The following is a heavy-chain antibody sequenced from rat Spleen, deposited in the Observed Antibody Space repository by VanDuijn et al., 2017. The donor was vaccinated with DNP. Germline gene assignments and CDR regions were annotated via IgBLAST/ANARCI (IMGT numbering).Heavy chain of an antibody. CDR3: ASWAPIAPLSTSNY. CDR2: IIYDGSKT. CDR1: GFTFSDHN. J-gene: IGHJ2*01. V-gene: IGHV5S10*01. D-gene: IGHD1-2*01. Sequence: EVQLVESGGGLVRPGRSLKLSCAASGFTFSDHNMAWVRQAPKKGLEWVATIIYDGSKTYYRDSVKGRFTISRDNAENTVYLQMSSLRSEDTATYYCASWAPIAPLSTSNYWGQGVMVTVSS.